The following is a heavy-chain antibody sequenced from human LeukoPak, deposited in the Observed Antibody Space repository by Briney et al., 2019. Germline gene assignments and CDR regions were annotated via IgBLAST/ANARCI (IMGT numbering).Heavy chain of an antibody. D-gene: IGHD4-17*01. J-gene: IGHJ4*02. CDR1: GFTFSSYW. CDR3: ARDHDYGDYPDY. V-gene: IGHV4-4*07. CDR2: IYTSGST. Sequence: GSLRLSCAASGFTFSSYWMSWIRQPAGKGLEWIGRIYTSGSTNYNPSLKSRVTMSVDTSKNQFSLKLSSVTAADTAVYYCARDHDYGDYPDYWGQGTLVTVSS.